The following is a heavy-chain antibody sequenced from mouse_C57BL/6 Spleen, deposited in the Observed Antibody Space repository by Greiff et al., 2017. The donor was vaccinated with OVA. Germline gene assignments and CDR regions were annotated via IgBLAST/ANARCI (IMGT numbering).Heavy chain of an antibody. J-gene: IGHJ1*03. CDR2: ISSGSSTI. D-gene: IGHD2-1*01. V-gene: IGHV5-17*01. CDR3: GGYYGNYGYFDV. Sequence: EVMLVESGGGLVKPGGSLKLSCAASGFTFSDYGMHWVRQAPEKGLEWVAYISSGSSTIYYADTVKGRFTISRDNAKNTLFLQMTSLRSEDTAMYYCGGYYGNYGYFDVWGTGTTVTVSS. CDR1: GFTFSDYG.